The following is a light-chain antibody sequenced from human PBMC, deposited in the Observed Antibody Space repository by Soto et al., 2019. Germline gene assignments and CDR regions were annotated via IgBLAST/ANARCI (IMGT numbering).Light chain of an antibody. CDR3: NSYTSSSTYV. Sequence: QSVLTQPASVSGSPGQSITISCTGTSSVVGGFNYVSWYQQHPGKAPKLMIYDVTNRPSGVSYRFSGSKSGNTASLTISGLQAEDEADYYCNSYTSSSTYVFGTGTKATVL. CDR2: DVT. V-gene: IGLV2-14*03. J-gene: IGLJ1*01. CDR1: SSVVGGFNY.